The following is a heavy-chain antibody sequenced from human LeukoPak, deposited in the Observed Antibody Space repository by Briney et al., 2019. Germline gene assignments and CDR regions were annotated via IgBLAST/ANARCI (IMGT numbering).Heavy chain of an antibody. Sequence: GGSLRLSCAASGFTFSSYSMNWVRQAPGKGLEWVSSISSSSSYIYYADSVKGRFTISRDNAKNSLYLQVSSLRAEDTAVYYCASEYYYDSSGYYYVSSYFDYWGQGTLVTVSS. V-gene: IGHV3-21*01. D-gene: IGHD3-22*01. CDR3: ASEYYYDSSGYYYVSSYFDY. J-gene: IGHJ4*02. CDR2: ISSSSSYI. CDR1: GFTFSSYS.